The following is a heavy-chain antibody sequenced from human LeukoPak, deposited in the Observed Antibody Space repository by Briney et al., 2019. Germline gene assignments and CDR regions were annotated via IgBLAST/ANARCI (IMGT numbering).Heavy chain of an antibody. CDR1: GYSFTGDA. J-gene: IGHJ4*02. CDR2: IRTNTGDP. CDR3: ARLGGDS. D-gene: IGHD3-16*01. V-gene: IGHV7-4-1*02. Sequence: ASVKISCKASGYSFTGDAMNWVRQAPGQGLEFTGRIRTNTGDPTYARGFTGRFVFSMDTSVSTAYLQINSLKAADTGIYFCARLGGDSWGQGTLVIVSS.